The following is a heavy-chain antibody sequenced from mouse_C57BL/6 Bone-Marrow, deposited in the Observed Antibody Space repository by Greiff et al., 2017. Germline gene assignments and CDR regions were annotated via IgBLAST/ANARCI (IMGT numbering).Heavy chain of an antibody. D-gene: IGHD1-1*01. Sequence: EVKLVESGAELVRPGASVKLSCTASGFNIKDDYMHWVKQRPEQGLEWIGWIDPENGDTEYASKFQGKATITADTSSNTAYLQLSSLTSEDTAVXYCTTVSGGKAMDYWGQGTSVTVSS. CDR3: TTVSGGKAMDY. J-gene: IGHJ4*01. CDR2: IDPENGDT. V-gene: IGHV14-4*01. CDR1: GFNIKDDY.